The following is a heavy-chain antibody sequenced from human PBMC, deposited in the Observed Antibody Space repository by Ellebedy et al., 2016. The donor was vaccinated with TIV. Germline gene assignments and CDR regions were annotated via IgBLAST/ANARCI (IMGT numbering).Heavy chain of an antibody. D-gene: IGHD3-3*01. CDR2: INHSGST. CDR3: ARHFILLRFLEWSFNWFDP. Sequence: SETLSLXCAVYGGSFSGYYWSWIRQPPGKGLEWIGEINHSGSTYYNPSLKSRVTISVDTSKNQFSLKLSSVTAADTAVYYCARHFILLRFLEWSFNWFDPWGQGTLVTVSS. CDR1: GGSFSGYY. V-gene: IGHV4-34*01. J-gene: IGHJ5*02.